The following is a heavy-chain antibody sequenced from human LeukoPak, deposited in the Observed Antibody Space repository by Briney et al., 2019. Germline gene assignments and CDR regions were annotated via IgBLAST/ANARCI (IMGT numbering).Heavy chain of an antibody. Sequence: GGSLRLSCAASGFTFSSYAMSWVRQAPGKGLEWVSGIRASGGSAYYADSVKGRFTISRDNSNNTLYLQMNSLRAEDTAVYYCAKDFYPRGTYYFDYWGQGTLVTVSS. CDR2: IRASGGSA. CDR3: AKDFYPRGTYYFDY. J-gene: IGHJ4*02. V-gene: IGHV3-23*01. CDR1: GFTFSSYA. D-gene: IGHD3-16*01.